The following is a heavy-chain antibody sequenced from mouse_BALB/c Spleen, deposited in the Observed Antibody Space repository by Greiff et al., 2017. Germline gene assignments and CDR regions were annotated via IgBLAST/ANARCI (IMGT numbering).Heavy chain of an antibody. D-gene: IGHD1-1*01. CDR1: GFTFSDYY. V-gene: IGHV5-4*02. CDR2: ISDGGSYT. J-gene: IGHJ4*01. Sequence: EVMLVESGGGLVKPGGSLKLSCAASGFTFSDYYMYWVRQTPEKRLEWVATISDGGSYTYYPDSVKGRFTISRDNAKNNLYLQMSSLKSEDTAMYYCARADYYGYAMDYWGQGTSVTVSS. CDR3: ARADYYGYAMDY.